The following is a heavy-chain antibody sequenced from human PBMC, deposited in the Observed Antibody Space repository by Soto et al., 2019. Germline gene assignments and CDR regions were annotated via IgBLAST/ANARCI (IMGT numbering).Heavy chain of an antibody. V-gene: IGHV3-15*01. CDR1: GFTFSNAW. Sequence: PGGSLRLSCAASGFTFSNAWMSWVRQAPGKGLEWVGRIKSKTDGGTTDYAAPVKGRFTISRDDSKNTLYLQMNSLKTEDTAVYYCTRDPEFDVTMVRGVITYFDYWGQGTLVTVSS. CDR3: TRDPEFDVTMVRGVITYFDY. D-gene: IGHD3-10*01. CDR2: IKSKTDGGTT. J-gene: IGHJ4*02.